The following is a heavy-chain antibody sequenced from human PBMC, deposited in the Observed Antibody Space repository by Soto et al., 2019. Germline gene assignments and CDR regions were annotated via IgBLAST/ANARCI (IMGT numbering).Heavy chain of an antibody. D-gene: IGHD6-19*01. V-gene: IGHV3-64*02. J-gene: IGHJ4*02. Sequence: GGSLRLSCAASGFTFSSYAMHWVRQAPGKGLEYVSAISSKGGSTYYADSVKGRFTISRDNSKNTLYLQIGSLRAEDMAVYYCERGGIAVAGPPLGYWGQGTLVTVS. CDR1: GFTFSSYA. CDR3: ERGGIAVAGPPLGY. CDR2: ISSKGGST.